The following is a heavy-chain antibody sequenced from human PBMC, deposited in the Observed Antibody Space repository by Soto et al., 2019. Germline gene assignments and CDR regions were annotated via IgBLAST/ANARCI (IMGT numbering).Heavy chain of an antibody. Sequence: APVKVSCKASGYTFTSYDINWVRQAPGQGLEWMGWMNAYNGNTNYAQKLQGRVTMTTNTSMSTAYMELRSLRSDDTAVYYCARDTIFGVAIDAFDILGQGKMVTVS. V-gene: IGHV1-18*01. CDR3: ARDTIFGVAIDAFDI. D-gene: IGHD3-3*01. CDR1: GYTFTSYD. J-gene: IGHJ3*02. CDR2: MNAYNGNT.